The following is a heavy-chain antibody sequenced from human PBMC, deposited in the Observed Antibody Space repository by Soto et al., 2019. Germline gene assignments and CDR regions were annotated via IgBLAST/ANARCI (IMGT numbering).Heavy chain of an antibody. CDR3: ARASIDGDQTMTFDY. D-gene: IGHD4-17*01. CDR1: GGSFSGYY. V-gene: IGHV4-34*01. J-gene: IGHJ4*02. CDR2: INHRGST. Sequence: QVQLQQWGAGLLKPSETLSLTCAVYGGSFSGYYWSWIRQPPGKGLEWIGEINHRGSTNYNPSLKSRVTISVDTSKNQFSLKLCSVTAADTAVYYCARASIDGDQTMTFDYWGQGTLVTVSS.